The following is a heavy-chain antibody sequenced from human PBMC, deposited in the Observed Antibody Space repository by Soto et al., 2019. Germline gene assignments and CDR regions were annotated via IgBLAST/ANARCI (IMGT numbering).Heavy chain of an antibody. Sequence: EGQLVESGGGLVQPGGSLRLSCAASGFTLSSHWMSWVRQAPGKGLECVANIKQDGSERYYVDSVKGRITISRDNAKNSLSLQMNRRSAEDTALYYCERGGGTLLSWVQGTLVTVSS. CDR3: ERGGGTLLS. J-gene: IGHJ5*02. D-gene: IGHD2-15*01. CDR1: GFTLSSHW. CDR2: IKQDGSER. V-gene: IGHV3-7*04.